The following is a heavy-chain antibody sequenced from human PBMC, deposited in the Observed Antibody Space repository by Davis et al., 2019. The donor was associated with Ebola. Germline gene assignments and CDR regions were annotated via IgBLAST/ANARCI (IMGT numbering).Heavy chain of an antibody. CDR2: IYYSGST. V-gene: IGHV4-59*01. CDR1: GGSISNYY. J-gene: IGHJ3*01. CDR3: ARGAGAAVAQLL. Sequence: MPGGSLRLSYTVSGGSISNYYWSWIRQPPGKGLEWIGYIYYSGSTTYNPSLKSRVTISVDTSQNQFSLKLTSVTAADTAVYYCARGAGAAVAQLLWGQGTMVTVSS. D-gene: IGHD6-19*01.